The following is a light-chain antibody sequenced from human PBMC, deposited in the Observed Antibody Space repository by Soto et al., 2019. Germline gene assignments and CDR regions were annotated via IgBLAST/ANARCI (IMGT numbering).Light chain of an antibody. Sequence: TQRTAILSGSQGVKATLSCRASQSVRGNLAWYQQKPGQSPRLLIYGASSRATGIPARFSGSGSGTEFTLTISSRQSEDFAVYYCQQYNNWPSITLGQGRGLEI. CDR2: GAS. CDR3: QQYNNWPSIT. V-gene: IGKV3-15*01. J-gene: IGKJ5*01. CDR1: QSVRGN.